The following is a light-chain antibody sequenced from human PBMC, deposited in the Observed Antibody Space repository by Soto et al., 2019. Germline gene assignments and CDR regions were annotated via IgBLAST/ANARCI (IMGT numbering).Light chain of an antibody. V-gene: IGKV1-5*01. CDR2: DAS. CDR1: QSVSGW. CDR3: QQYKTYPWT. Sequence: DIPRTQSPSSLSASVGDIVTVTCRASQSVSGWLAWYQQKPGEAPKLLIYDASSLESGVPSRFSGSGSGTEFTLTISSLQADDCATYYCQQYKTYPWTFGQGTKVDIK. J-gene: IGKJ1*01.